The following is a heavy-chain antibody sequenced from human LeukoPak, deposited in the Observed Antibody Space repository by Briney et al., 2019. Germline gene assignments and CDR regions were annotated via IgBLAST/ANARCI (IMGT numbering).Heavy chain of an antibody. D-gene: IGHD3-22*01. V-gene: IGHV3-21*01. CDR1: GFTFSSYS. CDR3: ARRAGNSSAYDY. CDR2: ITTSSYI. Sequence: GGSLRLSCAASGFTFSSYSMNWVRQAPGKGLEWVSSITTSSYIYYADSVKGRFTISRDNAKNSLYMQMNSLRAEDTAVYYCARRAGNSSAYDYWGQGTLVTVSS. J-gene: IGHJ4*02.